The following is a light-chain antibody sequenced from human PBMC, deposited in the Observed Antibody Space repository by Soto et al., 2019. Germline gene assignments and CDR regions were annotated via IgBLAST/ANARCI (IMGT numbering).Light chain of an antibody. J-gene: IGKJ2*01. Sequence: DVVMTQSPLSLPVTFGQPASISCRSSQSLVHCAGNTNLNWFHQRPGQSPRRLIDKISNRDSGVPDRFSGSGSGSDFKLKISMVEAEDVVGADFCMQATCWPYTCGQGTRVDIK. CDR1: QSLVHCAGNTN. V-gene: IGKV2-30*02. CDR3: MQATCWPYT. CDR2: KIS.